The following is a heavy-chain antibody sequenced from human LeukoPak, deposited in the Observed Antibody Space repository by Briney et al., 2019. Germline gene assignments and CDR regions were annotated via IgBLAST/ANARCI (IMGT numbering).Heavy chain of an antibody. CDR3: ARDYDYYFDY. Sequence: GGSLRLSCAASGFTFSSYWMSWVRQAPGKGLEWVANIKEDGSEKYCVNSVKGRFTISRDNAKNSLFLQMDSLRAEDTAVYFCARDYDYYFDYWGQGTLVTVSS. CDR1: GFTFSSYW. V-gene: IGHV3-7*01. J-gene: IGHJ4*02. CDR2: IKEDGSEK. D-gene: IGHD5-12*01.